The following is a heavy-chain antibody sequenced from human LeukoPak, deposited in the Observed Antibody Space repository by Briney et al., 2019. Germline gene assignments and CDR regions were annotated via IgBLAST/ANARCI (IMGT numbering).Heavy chain of an antibody. J-gene: IGHJ4*02. CDR1: GFTFSSYE. V-gene: IGHV3-48*03. CDR3: ARDHHYDSSGYYFAPFDY. D-gene: IGHD3-22*01. Sequence: GGSLRLSCAASGFTFSSYEMNWVRQAPGKGLEWVSYISSNGSTIYYADSVKGRFTISRDNAKNSLYLQMNSLRAEDTAVYYCARDHHYDSSGYYFAPFDYWGQGTLVTVSS. CDR2: ISSNGSTI.